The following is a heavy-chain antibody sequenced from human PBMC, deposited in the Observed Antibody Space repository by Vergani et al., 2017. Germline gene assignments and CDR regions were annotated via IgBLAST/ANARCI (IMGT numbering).Heavy chain of an antibody. CDR3: ARETAQYFDD. CDR2: ISYDGSNK. CDR1: GFTFSSYA. Sequence: QVQLVESGGGVVQPGRSLRLSCAASGFTFSSYAMHRVRQAPGKGLEWVAVISYDGSNKYYADSVKGRFTISRDNSKNTLYLQMNSLRAEDTAVYYCARETAQYFDDWGQGTLVTVSS. D-gene: IGHD1-14*01. V-gene: IGHV3-30-3*01. J-gene: IGHJ4*02.